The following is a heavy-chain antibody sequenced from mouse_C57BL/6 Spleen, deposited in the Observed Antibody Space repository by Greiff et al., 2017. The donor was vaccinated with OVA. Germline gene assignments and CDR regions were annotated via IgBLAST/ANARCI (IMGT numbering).Heavy chain of an antibody. V-gene: IGHV1-82*01. CDR1: GYAFSSSW. J-gene: IGHJ3*01. CDR3: ARDYDYLAWFAY. CDR2: IYPGDGDT. Sequence: VKLQESGPELVKPGASVKISCKASGYAFSSSWMNWVKQRPGKGLEWIGRIYPGDGDTNYNGKFKGKATLTADKSSSTAYMQLSSLTSEDSAVYFCARDYDYLAWFAYWGQGTLVTVSA. D-gene: IGHD2-4*01.